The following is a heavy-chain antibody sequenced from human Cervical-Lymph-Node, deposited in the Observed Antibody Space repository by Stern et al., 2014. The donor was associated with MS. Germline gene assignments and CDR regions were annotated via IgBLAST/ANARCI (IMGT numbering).Heavy chain of an antibody. V-gene: IGHV3-30*01. CDR1: GFTFSSYA. J-gene: IGHJ4*02. CDR2: ISYDGSNK. D-gene: IGHD6-13*01. Sequence: QMQLVQSGGGVVQPGRSLRLSCAASGFTFSSYAMHWVRQAPGKGLEWVAVISYDGSNKYYADSVKGRFTISRDNSKNTLYLQMNSLRAEDTAVYYVWAAGSWSQWGQGTLVTVSS. CDR3: WAAGSWSQ.